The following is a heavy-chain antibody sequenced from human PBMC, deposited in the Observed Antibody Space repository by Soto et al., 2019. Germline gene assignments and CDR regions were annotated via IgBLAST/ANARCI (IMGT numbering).Heavy chain of an antibody. CDR1: GFTFDDYA. V-gene: IGHV3-9*01. CDR3: AKDLSTSWIFGNFDS. CDR2: IAFNSGNT. D-gene: IGHD6-13*01. J-gene: IGHJ4*02. Sequence: EVQLVESGGGWVQPGRSLRLSCAASGFTFDDYAMHWDRQAPGKGLEWVSGIAFNSGNTAYADSVKGRFTISRDNAKNSLYLQMNSLRAEDTALYYCAKDLSTSWIFGNFDSWGQGTLVTVSS.